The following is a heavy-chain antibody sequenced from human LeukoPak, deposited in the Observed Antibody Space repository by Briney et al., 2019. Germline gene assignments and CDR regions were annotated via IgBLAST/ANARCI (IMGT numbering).Heavy chain of an antibody. J-gene: IGHJ4*02. CDR1: GYTFTGYY. V-gene: IGHV1-2*02. Sequence: ASVKVSCKASGYTFTGYYMHWVRPAPGQGLEWMGWINPNSGGTNYAQKFQGRVTMTRDTSISTAYMELSRLRSDDTAVYYCATSREMATITVFDYWGQGTLVTVSS. CDR3: ATSREMATITVFDY. CDR2: INPNSGGT. D-gene: IGHD5-24*01.